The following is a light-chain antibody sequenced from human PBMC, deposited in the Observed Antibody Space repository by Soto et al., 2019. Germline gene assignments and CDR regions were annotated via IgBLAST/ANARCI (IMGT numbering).Light chain of an antibody. CDR1: SSDVSGYNY. CDR3: SSYTSSSLYV. J-gene: IGLJ1*01. V-gene: IGLV2-14*01. CDR2: EVS. Sequence: QSALTQPASVSRSPGQSITISCTGTSSDVSGYNYVSWYQQHPGKAPKLMIYEVSNRPSGISNRFSGSKSGNTASLTISGLQAEDEADYYCSSYTSSSLYVFGTGTKLTVL.